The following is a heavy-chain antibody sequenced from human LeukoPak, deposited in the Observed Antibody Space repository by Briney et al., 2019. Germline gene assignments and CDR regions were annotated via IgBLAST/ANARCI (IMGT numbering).Heavy chain of an antibody. J-gene: IGHJ4*02. CDR1: GIFDDYG. Sequence: GGSLRLSCTGSGIFDDYGMSWVRQAPGKGLERVAGINWDGGTSAYADAVKGRFTISRDNAKNSLYLQMNSLRVDDTALYYCARDLSSSWFSLAYWGQGTLVTVSS. V-gene: IGHV3-20*04. CDR3: ARDLSSSWFSLAY. D-gene: IGHD6-13*01. CDR2: INWDGGTS.